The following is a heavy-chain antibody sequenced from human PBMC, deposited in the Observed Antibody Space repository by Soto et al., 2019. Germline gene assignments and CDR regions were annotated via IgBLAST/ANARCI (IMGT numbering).Heavy chain of an antibody. CDR1: GASISTRGFT. CDR3: ARAVFSSILYIDL. CDR2: IYPSGAT. V-gene: IGHV4-30-2*01. D-gene: IGHD3-10*01. Sequence: SETLSLTCAISGASISTRGFTWSWIRQPPGKGLEWIGYIYPSGATYYNPSLKSRVTISLETSKNRFSLHVNSATAADTAVYYCARAVFSSILYIDLWGQGTTVTVSS. J-gene: IGHJ6*03.